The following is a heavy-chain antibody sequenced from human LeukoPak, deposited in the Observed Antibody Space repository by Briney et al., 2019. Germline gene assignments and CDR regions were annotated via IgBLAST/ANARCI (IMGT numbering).Heavy chain of an antibody. Sequence: KPSETLSLTCAVYGGSFSGYYWSWIRQPPGNGLEWIGEINHSGSTNYNPSLKSRVTISVDTSKNQFSLKLSSVTAADTSVYYCARVLGYNSSGYYYYMDVWGKGTSVTVSS. J-gene: IGHJ6*03. CDR2: INHSGST. CDR1: GGSFSGYY. V-gene: IGHV4-34*01. D-gene: IGHD3-22*01. CDR3: ARVLGYNSSGYYYYMDV.